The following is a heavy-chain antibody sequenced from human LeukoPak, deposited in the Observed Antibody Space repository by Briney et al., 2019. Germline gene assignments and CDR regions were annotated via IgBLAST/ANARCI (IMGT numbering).Heavy chain of an antibody. D-gene: IGHD3-10*01. CDR2: IYTSGST. V-gene: IGHV4-61*02. Sequence: SQTLSLTCTVSGGSISSGSYYWSWIRQPAGKGLEWIGRIYTSGSTNYNPSLKSRVTISVDTSKNQFSLKLSSVTAAVTAVYYCARGGITMVRGVKPYAFDIWGQGTMVTVSS. J-gene: IGHJ3*02. CDR3: ARGGITMVRGVKPYAFDI. CDR1: GGSISSGSYY.